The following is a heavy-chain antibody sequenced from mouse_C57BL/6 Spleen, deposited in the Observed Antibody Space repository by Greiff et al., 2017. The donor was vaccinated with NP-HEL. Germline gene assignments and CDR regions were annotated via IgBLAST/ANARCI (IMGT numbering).Heavy chain of an antibody. D-gene: IGHD2-4*01. V-gene: IGHV5-4*01. CDR1: GFTFSSYS. J-gene: IGHJ3*01. CDR3: AGGDYDGAWFGY. CDR2: ISDGGSYT. Sequence: EVQVVESGGGLVKPGGSLKLSCAASGFTFSSYSMSWVRQTPEKGLEWVATISDGGSYTYYPDNVKGRFTISRYHAKNNLYLQLSHLKSENTAMYYCAGGDYDGAWFGYWGQGTLVTVSA.